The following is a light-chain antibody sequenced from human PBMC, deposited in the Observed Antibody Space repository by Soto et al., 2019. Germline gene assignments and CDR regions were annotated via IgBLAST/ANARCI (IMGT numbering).Light chain of an antibody. CDR2: GAS. CDR1: QSVSSSF. CDR3: QQYGSSPLT. Sequence: EIVLTQSPGTLSLSPGERDTISCRASQSVSSSFLAWYQQKPGQAPRLLIYGASSRATGIPDRFSGSGSGTDLTLTISRLESDDVAVYYCQQYGSSPLTFGGGTKVEIK. J-gene: IGKJ4*01. V-gene: IGKV3-20*01.